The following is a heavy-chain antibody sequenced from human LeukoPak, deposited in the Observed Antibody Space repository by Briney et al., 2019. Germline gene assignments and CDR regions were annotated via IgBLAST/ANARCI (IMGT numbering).Heavy chain of an antibody. CDR2: IRCDGSSK. D-gene: IGHD6-19*01. Sequence: GGSLRLSCAASGFTFSRYDMHWVRQAPGKGLEWVASIRCDGSSKYYADSVKGRFTISRDNAKNSLYLQMNSLRVEDMALYYCTKDIYSSGLDAFDVWGQGTMVTVSS. CDR3: TKDIYSSGLDAFDV. CDR1: GFTFSRYD. J-gene: IGHJ3*01. V-gene: IGHV3-30*02.